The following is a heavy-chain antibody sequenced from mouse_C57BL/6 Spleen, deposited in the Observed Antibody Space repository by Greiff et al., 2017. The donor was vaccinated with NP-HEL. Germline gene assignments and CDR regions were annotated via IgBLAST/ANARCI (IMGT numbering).Heavy chain of an antibody. CDR3: ARTGYDYDGFAY. J-gene: IGHJ3*01. CDR1: GYSFTGYY. Sequence: VQLQQSGPELVKPGASVKISCKASGYSFTGYYMHWVKQSSEKSLEWIGEINPSTGGTSHNQKFKGKATLTVDKSSSTAYMQLKSLTSEDSAVYYCARTGYDYDGFAYWGQGTLVTVSA. CDR2: INPSTGGT. V-gene: IGHV1-43*01. D-gene: IGHD2-4*01.